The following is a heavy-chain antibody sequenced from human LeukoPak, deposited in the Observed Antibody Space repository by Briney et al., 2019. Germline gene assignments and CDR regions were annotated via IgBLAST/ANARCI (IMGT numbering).Heavy chain of an antibody. Sequence: PGGSLRLSCAASGFTFSTYWMSWVRQAPGKGLEWVANIKQDGSEKYYVDSVKGRFTISRDNAKNSLYLPMNSLRAEDTAVYYCVYSGDYDKGYWGQGTLVTVSS. V-gene: IGHV3-7*01. CDR1: GFTFSTYW. J-gene: IGHJ4*02. CDR3: VYSGDYDKGY. CDR2: IKQDGSEK. D-gene: IGHD4-17*01.